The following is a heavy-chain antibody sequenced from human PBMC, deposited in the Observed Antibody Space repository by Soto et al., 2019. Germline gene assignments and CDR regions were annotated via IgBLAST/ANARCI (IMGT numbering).Heavy chain of an antibody. V-gene: IGHV3-30*18. J-gene: IGHJ4*02. D-gene: IGHD4-17*01. CDR2: ISYDGSNK. Sequence: QVQLVESGGGVVQPGRSLRLSCAASGFTFSSYGMHWVRQAPGKGLGWVAVISYDGSNKYYADSVKGRFTISRDNSKNTLYLQMNSLRAEDTAVYYCAKDEDDYGDYVFAYWGQGTLVTVSS. CDR1: GFTFSSYG. CDR3: AKDEDDYGDYVFAY.